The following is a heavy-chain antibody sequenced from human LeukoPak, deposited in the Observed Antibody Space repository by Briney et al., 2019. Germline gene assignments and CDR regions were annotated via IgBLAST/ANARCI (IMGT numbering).Heavy chain of an antibody. CDR2: IKQDGSEK. CDR1: GFTFSSYS. V-gene: IGHV3-7*03. Sequence: GGSLRLSCAASGFTFSSYSMNWVRQAPGKGLEWVANIKQDGSEKYYVDSVKGRFTISRDNAKNSLYLQMNSLRAEDTAVYYCARDRPLLWFGELFSYYYGMDVWGQGTTVTVSS. J-gene: IGHJ6*02. CDR3: ARDRPLLWFGELFSYYYGMDV. D-gene: IGHD3-10*01.